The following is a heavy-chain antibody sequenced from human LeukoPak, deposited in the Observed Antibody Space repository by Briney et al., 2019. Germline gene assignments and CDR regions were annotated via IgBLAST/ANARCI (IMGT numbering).Heavy chain of an antibody. D-gene: IGHD1-1*01. V-gene: IGHV4-59*01. CDR1: GGSFSGYY. Sequence: SETLSLTCAVYGGSFSGYYWSWIRQPPGKGLEWIGYIHYSGTTNYNPSLKSRVTISAETSKNQFSLKLSSVTAADTAVYYCARVSWFPGTSYYYMDVWGKGTTVTVSS. J-gene: IGHJ6*03. CDR3: ARVSWFPGTSYYYMDV. CDR2: IHYSGTT.